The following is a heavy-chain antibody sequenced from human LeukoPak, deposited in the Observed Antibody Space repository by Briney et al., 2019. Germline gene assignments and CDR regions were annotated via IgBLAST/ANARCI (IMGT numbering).Heavy chain of an antibody. J-gene: IGHJ5*02. Sequence: SVKVSCKASGGTFSSYAISWVRQAPGQGLEWMGGIIPIFGTANYAQKFQGRVTITADESTSTAYMELSSLRSEDTAVYYCARGFDIVVVPAAISWFDPWGQGTLVTVSS. CDR2: IIPIFGTA. D-gene: IGHD2-2*02. V-gene: IGHV1-69*13. CDR3: ARGFDIVVVPAAISWFDP. CDR1: GGTFSSYA.